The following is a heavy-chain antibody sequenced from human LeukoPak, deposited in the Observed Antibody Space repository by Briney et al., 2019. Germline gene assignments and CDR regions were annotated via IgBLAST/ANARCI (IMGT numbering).Heavy chain of an antibody. D-gene: IGHD4-17*01. CDR1: GYTFTSYD. Sequence: ASVKVSCKASGYTFTSYDINWVRQATGQGLEWRGWMNPNSGNTGYAQKFQGRVTMTRNTSISTAYMELSSLRSEDTAVYYCARGLPPIEPVNWFDPWGQGTLVTVSS. V-gene: IGHV1-8*01. CDR3: ARGLPPIEPVNWFDP. CDR2: MNPNSGNT. J-gene: IGHJ5*02.